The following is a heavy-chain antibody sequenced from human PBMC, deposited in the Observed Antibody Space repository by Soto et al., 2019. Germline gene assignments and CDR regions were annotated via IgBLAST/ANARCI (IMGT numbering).Heavy chain of an antibody. CDR3: ANGESSGWPAFDS. CDR2: ISATDGGT. V-gene: IGHV3-23*01. D-gene: IGHD6-19*01. J-gene: IGHJ4*02. Sequence: EVQLLESGGGLVQPGGSLGLSCVASGFTFSTYAMSWVRQAPGKGLEWVSTISATDGGTYYADSVTGRFTISRDNSKNTLSLQMNSLRAYDTDVYYCANGESSGWPAFDSWGQGTLVTVSS. CDR1: GFTFSTYA.